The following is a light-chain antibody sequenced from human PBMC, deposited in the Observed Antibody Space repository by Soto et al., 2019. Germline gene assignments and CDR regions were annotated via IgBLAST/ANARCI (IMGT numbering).Light chain of an antibody. CDR1: QDIRNA. J-gene: IGKJ2*01. CDR3: LQDYNYPRT. CDR2: GAS. V-gene: IGKV1-6*01. Sequence: GDRVTITCRASQDIRNALGWYQQKAGKAPKLLIYGASTLQSGVPSRFSGRGSGTDFTLTISSLQPEDFATYYCLQDYNYPRTFGQGTKLEIK.